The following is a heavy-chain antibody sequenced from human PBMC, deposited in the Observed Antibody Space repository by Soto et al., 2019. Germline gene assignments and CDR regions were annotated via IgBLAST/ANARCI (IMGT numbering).Heavy chain of an antibody. Sequence: QVQLVESGGGVVQPGRSLRLSCAVSGFTVSTYGMHWVRQAPGKGLEWVAVISRDGGTKYYADTVKGRFTISRDNSRNTLFLEMNSLRGADMAVSYCCEEDASGYWGQGPLVSVSS. D-gene: IGHD3-10*01. CDR2: ISRDGGTK. V-gene: IGHV3-30*03. CDR1: GFTVSTYG. J-gene: IGHJ4*02. CDR3: CEEDASGY.